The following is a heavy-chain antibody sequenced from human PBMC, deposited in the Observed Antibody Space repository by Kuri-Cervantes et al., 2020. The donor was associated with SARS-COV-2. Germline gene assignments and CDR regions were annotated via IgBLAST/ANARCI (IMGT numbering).Heavy chain of an antibody. J-gene: IGHJ4*02. CDR1: GFIFRNAW. CDR2: IKSKTDGGTT. Sequence: GGSLRLSCAASGFIFRNAWMSWVRQAPGKGLEWVGRIKSKTDGGTTDYAAPVKGRFTISRDDSKNTLYLQMNSLKTEDTAVYYCTTVRFGELLQYYFDYWGQGTLVTVSS. D-gene: IGHD3-10*01. V-gene: IGHV3-15*01. CDR3: TTVRFGELLQYYFDY.